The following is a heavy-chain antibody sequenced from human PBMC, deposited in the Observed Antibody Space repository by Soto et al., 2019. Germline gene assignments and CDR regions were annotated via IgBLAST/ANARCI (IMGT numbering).Heavy chain of an antibody. Sequence: QITLKESGPTLVKPTQTLTLTCTFSGFSLSTSGVGVGWIRQPPGKALEWLALIYWDDDKRYRPSRKSSLTVTKDTSKNRVVLTMTNMDPVDTATYYCARDSSGYYGFDYWGQGTLVTVSS. CDR3: ARDSSGYYGFDY. CDR1: GFSLSTSGVG. V-gene: IGHV2-5*02. D-gene: IGHD3-22*01. J-gene: IGHJ4*02. CDR2: IYWDDDK.